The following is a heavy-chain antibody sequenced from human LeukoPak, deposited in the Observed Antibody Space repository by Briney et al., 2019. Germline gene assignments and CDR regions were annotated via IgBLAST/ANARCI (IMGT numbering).Heavy chain of an antibody. D-gene: IGHD3-22*01. J-gene: IGHJ4*02. Sequence: SETLSLTCTVSGGSISSYYWSWIRQSPGKGLEWIGYIYYSGSTNYTPSLKSRVTMSADTSKNQFSLKLSSVTAADTAVYYCARRGSSGYVDYWGQGTLVTVSS. CDR1: GGSISSYY. CDR3: ARRGSSGYVDY. V-gene: IGHV4-59*08. CDR2: IYYSGST.